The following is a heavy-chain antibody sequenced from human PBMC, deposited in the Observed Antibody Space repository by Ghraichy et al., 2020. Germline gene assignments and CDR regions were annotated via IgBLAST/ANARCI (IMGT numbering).Heavy chain of an antibody. D-gene: IGHD3-10*01. Sequence: SETLSLTCDVSGGSVSGYFWSWIRQPPGRGLEWIGYLYPSGTTNYNPSLRSRVTISLDTSKNQLSLNLWTVTAADTALYYCARDRGVFGGSANTGASDIWGPGTMVTVSS. CDR1: GGSVSGYF. J-gene: IGHJ3*02. CDR3: ARDRGVFGGSANTGASDI. V-gene: IGHV4-59*02. CDR2: LYPSGTT.